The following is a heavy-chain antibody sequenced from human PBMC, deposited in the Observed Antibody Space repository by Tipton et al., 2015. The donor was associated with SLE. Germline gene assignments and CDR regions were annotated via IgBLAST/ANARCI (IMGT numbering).Heavy chain of an antibody. CDR3: AKPGLSRGVVGALGY. V-gene: IGHV3-48*01. Sequence: GSLRLSCAASGFTFSSYSMNWVRQAPGKGLEWVSYISSSSSTTYYADSVKGRFTISRDKAKNSLYLQMNSLRAEDTAVYYCAKPGLSRGVVGALGYWGQGTLVTVSS. D-gene: IGHD1-26*01. J-gene: IGHJ4*02. CDR1: GFTFSSYS. CDR2: ISSSSSTT.